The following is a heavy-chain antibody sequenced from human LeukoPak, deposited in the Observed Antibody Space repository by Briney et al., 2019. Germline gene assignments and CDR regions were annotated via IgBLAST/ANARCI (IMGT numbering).Heavy chain of an antibody. D-gene: IGHD3-10*01. CDR2: IRGSGEET. V-gene: IGHV3-23*01. CDR3: AKDPYNGLIRTFWLES. Sequence: GRSLTLPRPALGLLFRMFAMSWDRQAQGQGLGWVRDIRGSGEETYDGDSVKGRSTISRDNSKNTLYLQMNNLRGDDTAIYYCAKDPYNGLIRTFWLESWGQGSLVTVSS. J-gene: IGHJ5*01. CDR1: GLLFRMFA.